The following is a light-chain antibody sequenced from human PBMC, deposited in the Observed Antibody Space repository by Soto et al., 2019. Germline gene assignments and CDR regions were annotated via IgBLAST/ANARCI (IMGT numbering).Light chain of an antibody. CDR3: CSYTTSNTRQIV. CDR1: SSDVGGYNY. Sequence: QSALTQPASVSGSPGQSITISCTGTSSDVGGYNYVSWYQQHPGKAPKFMIYDVSNRPSGVSNRFSGSKSGNTASLTVSGFQGEDEADYYCCSYTTSNTRQIVFGTGTKLTVL. J-gene: IGLJ1*01. V-gene: IGLV2-14*01. CDR2: DVS.